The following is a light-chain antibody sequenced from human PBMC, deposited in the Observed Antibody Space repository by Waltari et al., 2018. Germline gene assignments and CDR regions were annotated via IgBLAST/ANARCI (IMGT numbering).Light chain of an antibody. CDR1: QSVR. Sequence: EIVLTQSPGSLSLSPGERATLFFRASQSVRLAWYQQKPGQAPRLLIHDASKRATGIPDRFSGSGSGTDFTLTISRLEPEDFAVYYCQQFDRSPPVTFGGGTKVEIK. J-gene: IGKJ4*02. V-gene: IGKV3-20*01. CDR3: QQFDRSPPVT. CDR2: DAS.